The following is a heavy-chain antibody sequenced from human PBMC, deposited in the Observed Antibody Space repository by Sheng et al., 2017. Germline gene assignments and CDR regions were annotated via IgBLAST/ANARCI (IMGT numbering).Heavy chain of an antibody. V-gene: IGHV1-69*13. J-gene: IGHJ4*02. CDR3: ARDLLHCGGDCFSDCFDF. CDR1: GGTFSSHA. CDR2: IVPMLGRE. D-gene: IGHD2-21*01. Sequence: QVQLVQSGAEVKKSGSSVKVSCKASGGTFSSHAISWVRQAPGQGLEWMGGIVPMLGREHYPQKFQGRVAITADESTTTAYMELSSLRSDDTAVYYCARDLLHCGGDCFSDCFDFWGQGTLVTVSS.